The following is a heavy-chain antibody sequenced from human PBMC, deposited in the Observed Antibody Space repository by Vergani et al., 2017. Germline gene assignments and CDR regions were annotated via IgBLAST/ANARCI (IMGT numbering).Heavy chain of an antibody. J-gene: IGHJ3*02. CDR2: IKQDGSEK. V-gene: IGHV3-7*01. Sequence: VHLVESGGGVVQPGRSLTLSCVASGFTFSSYWMSWVRQAPGKGLEWVANIKQDGSEKYYVDSVKGRFTISRDNAKNSLYLQMNSLRAEDTAVYYCARDWVYYYGSGSYYYDAFDIWGQGTMVTVSS. D-gene: IGHD3-10*01. CDR3: ARDWVYYYGSGSYYYDAFDI. CDR1: GFTFSSYW.